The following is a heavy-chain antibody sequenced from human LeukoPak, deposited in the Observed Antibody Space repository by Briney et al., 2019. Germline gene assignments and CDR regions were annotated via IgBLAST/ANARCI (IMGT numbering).Heavy chain of an antibody. CDR3: ARLITEDYYNSSGPIIDY. V-gene: IGHV1-8*01. CDR1: GYTFTSYD. J-gene: IGHJ4*02. D-gene: IGHD3-22*01. CDR2: MNPNSGNT. Sequence: ASVKVSCKASGYTFTSYDINWVRQATGQGLEWMGWMNPNSGNTGYAQKFQGRVTMTRNTSISTAYMELSSLRSEDTAVYYCARLITEDYYNSSGPIIDYWGQGTLVTVSS.